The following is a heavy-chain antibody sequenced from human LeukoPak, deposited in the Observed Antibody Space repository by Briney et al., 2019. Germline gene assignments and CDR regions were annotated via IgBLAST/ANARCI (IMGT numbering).Heavy chain of an antibody. CDR3: ARANLRWLLFDY. Sequence: SETLSLTCTVPGGSISSYYWSWIRQPAGKGLEWIGRIYTSGSTNYNPSLKSRVTISVDTSKNQFSLKLSSVTAADTAVYYCARANLRWLLFDYWGQGTLVTVSS. J-gene: IGHJ4*02. CDR1: GGSISSYY. V-gene: IGHV4-4*07. CDR2: IYTSGST. D-gene: IGHD5-24*01.